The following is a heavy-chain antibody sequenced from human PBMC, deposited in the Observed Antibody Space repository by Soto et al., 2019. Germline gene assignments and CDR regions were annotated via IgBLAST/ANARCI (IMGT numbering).Heavy chain of an antibody. CDR1: GFTVSNNY. CDR3: AAQRGGGGY. D-gene: IGHD6-25*01. V-gene: IGHV3-53*01. Sequence: EVQLVESGGGLIQPGGSLRLSCAVSGFTVSNNYMSWVRQAPGKGLEGVSVIYSGGYTAYGDSVKGRFTISRDNSKNKPYLQIKALGADGTAVFYWAAQRGGGGYWGQGTLVTVSS. CDR2: IYSGGYT. J-gene: IGHJ4*02.